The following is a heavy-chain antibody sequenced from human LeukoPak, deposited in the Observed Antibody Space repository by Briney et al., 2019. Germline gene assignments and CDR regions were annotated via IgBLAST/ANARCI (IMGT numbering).Heavy chain of an antibody. CDR1: GFTFSNYA. Sequence: GGSLRLSCVASGFTFSNYAMHWVRQAPGKGLEWVAVISDDGSNNYYADSVKGRFTISRDNSKNTLYLQMNSLRAEDTAVYYCAKDRHDYVWGSYRYGDYFDYWGQGTLVTVSS. J-gene: IGHJ4*02. V-gene: IGHV3-30*18. CDR2: ISDDGSNN. D-gene: IGHD3-16*02. CDR3: AKDRHDYVWGSYRYGDYFDY.